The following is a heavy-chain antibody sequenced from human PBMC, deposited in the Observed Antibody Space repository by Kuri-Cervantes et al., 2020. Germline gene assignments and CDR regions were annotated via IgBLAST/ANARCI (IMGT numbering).Heavy chain of an antibody. CDR1: GDAVSSDAYF. CDR2: ICYSGST. Sequence: QTLSLSSALTGDAVSSDAYFWSWIRQPPGKGLEWIGCICYSGSTYYRPSLKSRFTIPLDTSKNQLSLQLSSVSAADTAVYYCARAVTYSSIGRHYYMDVWGKGTTVTVSS. CDR3: ARAVTYSSIGRHYYMDV. V-gene: IGHV4-61*08. J-gene: IGHJ6*03. D-gene: IGHD6-13*01.